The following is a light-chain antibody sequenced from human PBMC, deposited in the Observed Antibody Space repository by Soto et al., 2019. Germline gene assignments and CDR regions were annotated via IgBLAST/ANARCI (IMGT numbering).Light chain of an antibody. CDR3: QQRSNWPLT. J-gene: IGKJ3*01. CDR2: DAS. V-gene: IGKV3-11*01. CDR1: QGIGRY. Sequence: EIVLTQSPDTLSLSPGESATLSCRASQGIGRYLAWFQQKPCQAPRLLIYDASTRATGIPVRFSGSGSGTDFTLTISSLEPEDFADYYCQQRSNWPLTFGPGTKVEIK.